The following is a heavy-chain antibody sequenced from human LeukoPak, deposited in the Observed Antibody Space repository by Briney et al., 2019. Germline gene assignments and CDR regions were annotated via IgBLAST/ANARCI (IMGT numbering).Heavy chain of an antibody. J-gene: IGHJ4*02. CDR1: GFTVSSNY. CDR2: IYSGGST. CDR3: ARDRSSGYEIDY. D-gene: IGHD5-12*01. V-gene: IGHV3-53*01. Sequence: GGSLRLSCAASGFTVSSNYMSWVRQAPGKGLEWVSVIYSGGSTYYADSVKGRFTISRDNSKNTLDLQMNSLRAEDTAVYYCARDRSSGYEIDYWGQGTLVTVSS.